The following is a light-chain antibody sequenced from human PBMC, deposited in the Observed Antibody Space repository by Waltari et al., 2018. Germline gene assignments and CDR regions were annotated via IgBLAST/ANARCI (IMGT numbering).Light chain of an antibody. CDR1: QTISKD. CDR2: AAS. CDR3: QQTYTTPTWT. J-gene: IGKJ1*01. Sequence: DIQMTQSPLSLSASVGDRVTITCRARQTISKDLNWYQQKPGKAPKLLIHAASRFQSGVPSRFSGSGSETEFTLTINSLQLEDFAIYYCQQTYTTPTWTFGQGTRVEIK. V-gene: IGKV1-39*01.